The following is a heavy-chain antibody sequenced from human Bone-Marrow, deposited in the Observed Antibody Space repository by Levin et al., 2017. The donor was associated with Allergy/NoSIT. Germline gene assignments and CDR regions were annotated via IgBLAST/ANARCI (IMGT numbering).Heavy chain of an antibody. CDR3: ARSRQGTKVEGVISWGPKPYHHRYYMDV. CDR1: GFTFSRYR. J-gene: IGHJ6*03. D-gene: IGHD3-10*01. CDR2: ISRSSSDV. Sequence: GGSLRLSCGGFGFTFSRYRMKWVRQAPGKGLEWVSAISRSSSDVYYADSVKGRFTISRDNAQNALYLQMDSLRVEDTAVYYCARSRQGTKVEGVISWGPKPYHHRYYMDVWGKGTTVTVSS. V-gene: IGHV3-21*01.